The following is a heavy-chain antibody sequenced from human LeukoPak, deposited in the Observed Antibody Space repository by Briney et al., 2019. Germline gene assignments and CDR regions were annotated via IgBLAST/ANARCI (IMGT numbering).Heavy chain of an antibody. D-gene: IGHD6-13*01. Sequence: ASVKVSCKASGYTFTSYDINWVRQATGQGLEWMGWMNPNSGNTGYAQKFQGRVTTTRNTSISTAYMELSSLRSEDTAVYYCARAGIAAHADYYYGMDVWGQGTTVTVSS. CDR1: GYTFTSYD. J-gene: IGHJ6*02. CDR2: MNPNSGNT. CDR3: ARAGIAAHADYYYGMDV. V-gene: IGHV1-8*01.